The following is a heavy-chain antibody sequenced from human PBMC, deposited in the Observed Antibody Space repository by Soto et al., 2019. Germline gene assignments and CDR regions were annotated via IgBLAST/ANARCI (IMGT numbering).Heavy chain of an antibody. V-gene: IGHV4-39*01. CDR2: IYYSGST. Sequence: PSETLSLTCTVAGGSLSSSGYYWGWIRQPPVKGLEWIGTIYYSGSTYYNPSLKSRVSISVDTSKNQFFLKLSSVTAADTSVYYCATSNWLDTWGQGTLVTVSP. J-gene: IGHJ5*02. CDR3: ATSNWLDT. CDR1: GGSLSSSGYY.